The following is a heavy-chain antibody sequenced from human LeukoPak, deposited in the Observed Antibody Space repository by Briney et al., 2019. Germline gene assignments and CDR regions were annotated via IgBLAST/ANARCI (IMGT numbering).Heavy chain of an antibody. CDR2: IYYTGST. CDR3: ARMTTETTGIDY. D-gene: IGHD4-17*01. CDR1: GGSISSYY. J-gene: IGHJ4*02. Sequence: PSETLSPTCTVSGGSISSYYWSWIRQPPGKGLECIGYIYYTGSTNYNPSLKSRVTISVDTSKNQFSLKLSSVTAADTAVYYCARMTTETTGIDYWGQGTLVTVSS. V-gene: IGHV4-59*01.